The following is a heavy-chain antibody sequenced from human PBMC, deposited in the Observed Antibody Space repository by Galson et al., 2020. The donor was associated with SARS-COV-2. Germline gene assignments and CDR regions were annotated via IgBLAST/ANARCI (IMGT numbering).Heavy chain of an antibody. J-gene: IGHJ4*02. Sequence: AGESLRLSCAASGFTFSTYWISWVRQAPGKGLVRVANIKQDGSEKYYVESVKGRFTISRDNAKNTLYLQMNGLIAEDTAVYSCARDRGVATIKVAFYYWGQGTLFAVSS. V-gene: IGHV3-7*01. CDR2: IKQDGSEK. CDR1: GFTFSTYW. CDR3: ARDRGVATIKVAFYY. D-gene: IGHD5-12*01.